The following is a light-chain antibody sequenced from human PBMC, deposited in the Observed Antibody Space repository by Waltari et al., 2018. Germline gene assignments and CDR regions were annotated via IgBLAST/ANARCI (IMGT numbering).Light chain of an antibody. V-gene: IGKV1-9*01. Sequence: DIQLTQSPSFLSASVGDRVTITCRASQGITIHLAWYQQKSGRAPNFLIYAASTLRRGVPSRFSGSGSGTVFTLTINDLQPEDFATYYCQQLNSYLYSFGQGTEVVMK. CDR1: QGITIH. CDR2: AAS. CDR3: QQLNSYLYS. J-gene: IGKJ2*01.